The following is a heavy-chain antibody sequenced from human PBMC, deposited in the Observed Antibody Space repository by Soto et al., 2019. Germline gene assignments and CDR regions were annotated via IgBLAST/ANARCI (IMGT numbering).Heavy chain of an antibody. CDR3: TRGSAAVHSYFFDS. Sequence: EVQLVEPGGGLVQPGKSLRLSCAASGFTFDDHAMHWVRQGPGKGLEWVAHISWNSETLGYADSVKGRFIISRDNAKNSVYLEMNGLRPEDTAVYFCTRGSAAVHSYFFDSWGQGTLVTVSS. J-gene: IGHJ5*01. V-gene: IGHV3-9*01. CDR1: GFTFDDHA. CDR2: ISWNSETL. D-gene: IGHD1-26*01.